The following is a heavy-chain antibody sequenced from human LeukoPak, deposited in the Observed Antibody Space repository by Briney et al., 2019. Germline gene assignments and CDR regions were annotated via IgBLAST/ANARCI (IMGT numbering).Heavy chain of an antibody. CDR3: ARDSGVSAPVALLTLGFSLDY. CDR2: INPNSGGA. J-gene: IGHJ4*02. CDR1: GGTFSSYA. V-gene: IGHV1-2*02. D-gene: IGHD2-15*01. Sequence: ASVKVSCKASGGTFSSYAISWVRQAPGQGLEWVGWINPNSGGATYAQKFQGRVTMTRDTSISTAYLELSRLKSDDTAVYYCARDSGVSAPVALLTLGFSLDYWGQGTPVTVSS.